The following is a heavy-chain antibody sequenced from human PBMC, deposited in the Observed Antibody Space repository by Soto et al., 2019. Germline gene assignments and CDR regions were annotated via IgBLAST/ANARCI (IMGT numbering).Heavy chain of an antibody. Sequence: GGSLRVSCVASGFTVDDDAMHWVRQAPGKGLEWVSGISANGDNVDYADSVKGRFTVSRDNAKNSLFLQMNSLRPEDTALYYCAKDMKWGGMTTIHYFDSWGQGP. J-gene: IGHJ4*02. CDR1: GFTVDDDA. CDR2: ISANGDNV. CDR3: AKDMKWGGMTTIHYFDS. V-gene: IGHV3-9*01. D-gene: IGHD4-17*01.